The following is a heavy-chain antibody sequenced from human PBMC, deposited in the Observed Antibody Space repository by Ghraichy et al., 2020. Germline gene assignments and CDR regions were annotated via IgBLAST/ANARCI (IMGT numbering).Heavy chain of an antibody. D-gene: IGHD2-2*02. V-gene: IGHV4-39*01. CDR3: ARTGRAYCSSTSCYTGTKGPGVDY. CDR2: IYYSGST. J-gene: IGHJ4*02. Sequence: SETLSLTCTVSGGSISSSSYYWGWIRQPPGKGLEWIGSIYYSGSTYYNPSLNSRVTISVDTSKNQFSLKLSSVTAADKAVYYCARTGRAYCSSTSCYTGTKGPGVDYWGQGTLVTVSS. CDR1: GGSISSSSYY.